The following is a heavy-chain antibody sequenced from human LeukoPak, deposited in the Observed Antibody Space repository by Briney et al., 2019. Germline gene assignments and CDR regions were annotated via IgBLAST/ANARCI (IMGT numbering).Heavy chain of an antibody. CDR2: ISSSSGYI. CDR3: ARDTDGFESGYGYYYYHGMDV. Sequence: GGPLRLSCAASGITFSTYSMNWVCQAPGKGLEWVSSISSSSGYIYYADSLKGRFTISRDNAKNSLYLQMNSLRAEDTAVYYCARDTDGFESGYGYYYYHGMDVWGQGTTVTVSS. V-gene: IGHV3-21*01. D-gene: IGHD3-3*01. CDR1: GITFSTYS. J-gene: IGHJ6*02.